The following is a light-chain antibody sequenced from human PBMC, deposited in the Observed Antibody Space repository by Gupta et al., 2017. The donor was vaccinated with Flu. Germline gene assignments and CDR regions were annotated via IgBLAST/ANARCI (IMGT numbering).Light chain of an antibody. J-gene: IGKJ1*01. CDR1: QSISSW. V-gene: IGKV1-5*03. CDR3: QQYNSYRT. CDR2: KAS. Sequence: DIPMTQSPSTLSASVGDRITITCRASQSISSWLAWYQQKPGKAPKLLIYKASSLDSGVPSRFSGSGSGTEFTLTISSLQPDDFATYYCQQYNSYRTFGQGTKVEIK.